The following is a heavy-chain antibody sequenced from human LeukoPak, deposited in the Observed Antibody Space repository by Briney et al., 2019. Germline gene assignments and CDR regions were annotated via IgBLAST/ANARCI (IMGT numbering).Heavy chain of an antibody. J-gene: IGHJ5*02. D-gene: IGHD3-3*01. CDR1: GGSISSGSYY. Sequence: SETLSLTCTVSGGSISSGSYYWSWIRQPAGKGLEWIGRIYTSGSTYYNPSLKSRVTISVDTSKNQFSLKLSSVTAADTAVYYCARDRTQNYDFWSGYYLNWFDPWGQGTLVTVSS. CDR3: ARDRTQNYDFWSGYYLNWFDP. V-gene: IGHV4-61*02. CDR2: IYTSGST.